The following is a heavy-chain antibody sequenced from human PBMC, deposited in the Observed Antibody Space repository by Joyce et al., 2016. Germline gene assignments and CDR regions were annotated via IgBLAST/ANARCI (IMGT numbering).Heavy chain of an antibody. CDR2: INQDGSQK. Sequence: EVHLVESGGGLVQPGGSLRLSCAASGFTFSSYWTSWVRQPPGKGLEWVANINQDGSQKYYVDSVEGRITISRDNAKNTLYLQINSPRGDDTAVYYCARADWGSIDAWGQGTLVTVSS. CDR3: ARADWGSIDA. V-gene: IGHV3-7*01. CDR1: GFTFSSYW. D-gene: IGHD7-27*01. J-gene: IGHJ5*02.